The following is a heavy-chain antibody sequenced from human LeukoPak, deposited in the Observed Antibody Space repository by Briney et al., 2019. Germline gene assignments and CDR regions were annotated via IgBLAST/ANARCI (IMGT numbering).Heavy chain of an antibody. CDR1: GYTFTSYY. Sequence: ASVNVSCKASGYTFTSYYMHWVRRAPGQGLDWVGIINPSAGSTTYAQKFQGRVTMTRDTSTSTVYMELSSLRSEDTAVYYCARGRGSYYIWGQGTLVTVSS. CDR3: ARGRGSYYI. J-gene: IGHJ4*02. D-gene: IGHD1-26*01. V-gene: IGHV1-46*01. CDR2: INPSAGST.